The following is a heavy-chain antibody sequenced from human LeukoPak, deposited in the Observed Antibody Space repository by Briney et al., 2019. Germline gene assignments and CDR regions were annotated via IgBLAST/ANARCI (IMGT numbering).Heavy chain of an antibody. Sequence: GGSLRLSCAASGFTFSSYWMSWVRQAPGKGLEWVANIKQDGSEKYYVDSVKGRFTISRDNAKNSVYLQMNSLRAEDTAVYYCAKGFLAGYSPFDYWGQGTLVTVSS. V-gene: IGHV3-7*03. CDR1: GFTFSSYW. CDR3: AKGFLAGYSPFDY. D-gene: IGHD4-11*01. CDR2: IKQDGSEK. J-gene: IGHJ4*02.